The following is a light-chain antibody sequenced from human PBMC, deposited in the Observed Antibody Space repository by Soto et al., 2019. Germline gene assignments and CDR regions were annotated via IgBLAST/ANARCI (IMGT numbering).Light chain of an antibody. CDR2: RGS. Sequence: EIGMTRSPATLSVSPGERATLSCRASQSISSNLGWYQQKPGQTPKVLIYRGSNRATDIPDRFSGSGSGTDLTLTISRLEPADFAVHYCQNHGTTFGQGTKVEIK. J-gene: IGKJ1*01. CDR1: QSISSN. V-gene: IGKV3-20*01. CDR3: QNHGTT.